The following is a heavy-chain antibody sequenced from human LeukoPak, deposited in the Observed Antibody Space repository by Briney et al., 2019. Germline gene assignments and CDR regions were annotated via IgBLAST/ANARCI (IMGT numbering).Heavy chain of an antibody. V-gene: IGHV4-31*03. CDR2: IYHSGTT. CDR3: ARNLGAVVTPGWAYDI. Sequence: SETPSLTCTVSGDSISSAFYYWSWIRQHPGKGLEWIGYIYHSGTTYYNPSLKTRVTMSLDTSRNQFSLKLYSVTAADTAVYYCARNLGAVVTPGWAYDIWGQGTMVTVSS. CDR1: GDSISSAFYY. J-gene: IGHJ3*02. D-gene: IGHD4-23*01.